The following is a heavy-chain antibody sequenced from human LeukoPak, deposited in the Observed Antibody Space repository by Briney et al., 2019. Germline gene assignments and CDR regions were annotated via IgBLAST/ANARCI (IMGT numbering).Heavy chain of an antibody. CDR3: AREGITGTTWVY. CDR1: GYTFTSYA. J-gene: IGHJ4*02. V-gene: IGHV1-3*01. Sequence: GASVKVSCKASGYTFTSYAMNWVRRAPGQRLEWMGWINAGNGNTKYPQKLQGRVTIARDTSASTAYMELSSLRSEDTAVYYCAREGITGTTWVYWGQGTLVTVSS. CDR2: INAGNGNT. D-gene: IGHD1-20*01.